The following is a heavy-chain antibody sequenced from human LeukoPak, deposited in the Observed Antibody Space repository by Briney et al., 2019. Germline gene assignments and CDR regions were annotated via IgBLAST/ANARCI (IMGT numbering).Heavy chain of an antibody. D-gene: IGHD3-10*01. J-gene: IGHJ4*02. V-gene: IGHV4-59*12. CDR3: ARAAWGSGSYYPDY. CDR1: GGSISSYY. Sequence: SETLSLTCTVSGGSISSYYWSRIRQPPGKGLEWIGYIYYSGSTNYNPSLKSRVTISVDTSKNQFSLKLSSVTAADTAVYYCARAAWGSGSYYPDYWGQGTLVTVSS. CDR2: IYYSGST.